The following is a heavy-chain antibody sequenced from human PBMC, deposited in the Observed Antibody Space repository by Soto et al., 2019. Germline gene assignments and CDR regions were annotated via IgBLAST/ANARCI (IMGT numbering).Heavy chain of an antibody. D-gene: IGHD4-17*01. V-gene: IGHV1-3*01. CDR1: GYTFTSYA. CDR2: INAGNGNT. CDR3: ARSKGVYGVAFDI. J-gene: IGHJ3*02. Sequence: QVQLVQSGAEVKKPGASVKVSCQASGYTFTSYAMHWVRQAPGQRLEWMGWINAGNGNTKYSQKFQGRVTITRDTSASTAYMELSSLRSEDTAVYYCARSKGVYGVAFDIWGQGTMVTVSS.